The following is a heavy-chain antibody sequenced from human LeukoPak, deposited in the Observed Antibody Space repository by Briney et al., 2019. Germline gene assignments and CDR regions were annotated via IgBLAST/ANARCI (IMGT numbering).Heavy chain of an antibody. V-gene: IGHV4-30-4*08. CDR3: AREKVGATDY. Sequence: SQTLSLTCTVSGGSISSGDYCWSWIRQPPGKGLEWIGYIYYSGSTYYNPSLKSRVTISVDTSKNQFSLKLSSVTAADTDAYYCAREKVGATDYWGQGTLVTVSS. CDR2: IYYSGST. D-gene: IGHD1-26*01. J-gene: IGHJ4*02. CDR1: GGSISSGDYC.